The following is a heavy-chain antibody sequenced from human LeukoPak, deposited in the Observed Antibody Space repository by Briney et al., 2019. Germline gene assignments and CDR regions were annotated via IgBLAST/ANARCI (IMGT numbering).Heavy chain of an antibody. CDR2: SYYTGSS. J-gene: IGHJ6*03. CDR3: AKEERGENRNFYYYYYYYMDV. Sequence: PSETLSLTCTVSGDSITNYYWNWIRQPPGKGLEWIGFSYYTGSSLYNPSLKSRVTMSVDTSKNQFSLKLSSVTAADTAVYYCAKEERGENRNFYYYYYYYMDVWGKGTTVAVSS. D-gene: IGHD1-14*01. CDR1: GDSITNYY. V-gene: IGHV4-59*12.